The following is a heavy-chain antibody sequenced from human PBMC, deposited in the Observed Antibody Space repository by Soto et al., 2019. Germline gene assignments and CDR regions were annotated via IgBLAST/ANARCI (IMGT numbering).Heavy chain of an antibody. J-gene: IGHJ4*02. V-gene: IGHV3-30-3*01. Sequence: LRVSCTDARFTFNSYSMHGSRQAPGKGLEWLTVISFDGSRQYYADSVKGRFTVYRDNSKNTLYLQMSSLRTEDTAVYYCARDPHTSEDSVYYFDSWGQGTRVTVSS. CDR2: ISFDGSRQ. CDR1: RFTFNSYS. CDR3: ARDPHTSEDSVYYFDS. D-gene: IGHD2-15*01.